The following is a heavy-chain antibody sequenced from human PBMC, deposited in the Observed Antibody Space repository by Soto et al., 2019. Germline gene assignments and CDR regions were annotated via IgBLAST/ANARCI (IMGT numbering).Heavy chain of an antibody. CDR3: ARLLAVAGTNY. CDR2: INSDGSSR. V-gene: IGHV3-74*01. J-gene: IGHJ4*02. Sequence: EVQLVESGGGVVQPGGSLRLSCAASGFTFSSYWMHWVRQAPGKGLVWVSRINSDGSSRSYADSVKDRFTISRDNAKNTLYLQMISLRVEDTAVYYCARLLAVAGTNYWGQGTLVTVSS. CDR1: GFTFSSYW. D-gene: IGHD6-19*01.